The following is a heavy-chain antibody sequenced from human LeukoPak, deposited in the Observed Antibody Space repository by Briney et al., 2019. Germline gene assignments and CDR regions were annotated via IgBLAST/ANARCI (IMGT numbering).Heavy chain of an antibody. CDR3: ATDGTPLRVGEVFFDN. J-gene: IGHJ4*02. V-gene: IGHV3-48*02. Sequence: TGGSLRLSCAASGFTFSSYSMNWVRQAPGKGLEWVSYISSSSSTIYYADSVKGRFTISRDDAKNSVYLQMNSLRDEDTAVYYCATDGTPLRVGEVFFDNWGQGTLVTVSS. D-gene: IGHD3-10*01. CDR2: ISSSSSTI. CDR1: GFTFSSYS.